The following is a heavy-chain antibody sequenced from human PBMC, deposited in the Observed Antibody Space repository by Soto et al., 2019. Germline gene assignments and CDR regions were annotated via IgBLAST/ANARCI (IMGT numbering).Heavy chain of an antibody. Sequence: QVQLVQSGAEEKKPGASVKVSCKASGYTFTSYAMHWVRQAPGQRLEWMGWINAGNGNTKYSQKFQGRVTITRDTAADKGYMDLSRLRSEDTAVYYCARGSGYYYWDDYWGQGTLVTVSS. J-gene: IGHJ4*02. CDR2: INAGNGNT. CDR3: ARGSGYYYWDDY. D-gene: IGHD3-22*01. CDR1: GYTFTSYA. V-gene: IGHV1-3*05.